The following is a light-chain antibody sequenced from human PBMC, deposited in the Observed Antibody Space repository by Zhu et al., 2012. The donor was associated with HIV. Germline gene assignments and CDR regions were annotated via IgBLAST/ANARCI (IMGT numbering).Light chain of an antibody. J-gene: IGKJ1*01. V-gene: IGKV3-15*01. CDR1: QSVSSN. CDR3: HQYNNWPLWT. Sequence: ETVMTQSPATLSVSPGERATLSCRAGQSVSSNLAWYQKKPGQAPRLLIYGASTRPPGIPARFSGSGSGTEFTLTISSLQSEDFAVYYCHQYNNWPLWTFGQGTKVEI. CDR2: GAS.